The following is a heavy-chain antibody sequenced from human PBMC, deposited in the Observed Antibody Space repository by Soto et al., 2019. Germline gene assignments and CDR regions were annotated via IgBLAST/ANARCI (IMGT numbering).Heavy chain of an antibody. J-gene: IGHJ4*02. V-gene: IGHV3-23*01. D-gene: IGHD3-9*01. Sequence: VESLRISCAASGFTFSSYAMSWVRQAPGKGLEWVSAISGSGGSTYYADSVKGRFTISRDNSKNTLYLQMNSLRAEDTAVYYCAKDPPLRYFDWFQNYFDYWGQGTLVTVSS. CDR3: AKDPPLRYFDWFQNYFDY. CDR1: GFTFSSYA. CDR2: ISGSGGST.